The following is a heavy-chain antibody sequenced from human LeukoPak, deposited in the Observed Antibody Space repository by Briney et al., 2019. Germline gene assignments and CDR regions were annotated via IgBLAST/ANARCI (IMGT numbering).Heavy chain of an antibody. V-gene: IGHV3-23*05. D-gene: IGHD2-2*01. CDR1: GFTFGNSA. CDR2: IDYDSSRI. J-gene: IGHJ4*02. Sequence: GGSLRLSCAASGFTFGNSAMNWVRQVPGKGLEWVSSIDYDSSRIYYAASVRGRFTISRDNSKNTLYLQMNSLRAEDTAVYYCAKQRDVVVPAARYWGQGTLVTVSS. CDR3: AKQRDVVVPAARY.